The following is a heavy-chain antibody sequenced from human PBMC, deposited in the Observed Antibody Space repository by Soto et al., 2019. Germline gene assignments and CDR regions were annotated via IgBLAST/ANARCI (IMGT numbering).Heavy chain of an antibody. CDR3: AKLPGYSYNYRLNIEY. CDR1: GFPFSSYA. J-gene: IGHJ4*02. CDR2: ISGGGNDR. D-gene: IGHD1-26*01. V-gene: IGHV3-23*01. Sequence: PGGSLRLSCAASGFPFSSYAMSWVRQTPEKGLEWVAGISGGGNDRYYADFVQGRFTFSRDNSRNILHLQMNSLRADDTAMYFCAKLPGYSYNYRLNIEYWGQGTLVTVSS.